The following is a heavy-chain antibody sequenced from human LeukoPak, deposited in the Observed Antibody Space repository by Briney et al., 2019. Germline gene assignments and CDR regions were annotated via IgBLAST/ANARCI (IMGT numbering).Heavy chain of an antibody. Sequence: PSETPSLTCTVSGGSISSSSYYWGWIRQPPGKGLEWIGSIYYSGSTNYNPSLKSRVTISVDTSKNQFSLKLSSVTAADTAVYYCAREVPGDGYYFDYWGQGTLVTVSS. V-gene: IGHV4-39*07. D-gene: IGHD1-1*01. J-gene: IGHJ4*02. CDR1: GGSISSSSYY. CDR3: AREVPGDGYYFDY. CDR2: IYYSGST.